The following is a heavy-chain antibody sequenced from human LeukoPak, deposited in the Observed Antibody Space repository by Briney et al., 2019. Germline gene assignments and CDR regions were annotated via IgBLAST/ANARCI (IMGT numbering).Heavy chain of an antibody. CDR2: IRYDGSNK. J-gene: IGHJ4*02. CDR1: GFTFSSYG. CDR3: AKGPTLYSSSYHFDY. Sequence: GGSLRLSCAASGFTFSSYGMHWVRQAPGKGLEWVAFIRYDGSNKYYADSVKGRFTISRDNSKNTLYLQMNSLRAEDTAVYYCAKGPTLYSSSYHFDYWGQGTLVTVSS. D-gene: IGHD6-6*01. V-gene: IGHV3-30*02.